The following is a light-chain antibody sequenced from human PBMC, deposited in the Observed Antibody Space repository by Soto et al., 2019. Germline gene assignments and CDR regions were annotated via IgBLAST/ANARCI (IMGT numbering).Light chain of an antibody. CDR1: QSVSSK. CDR3: QQRSNWPPV. CDR2: DAS. J-gene: IGKJ4*01. V-gene: IGKV3-11*01. Sequence: EIVLTQSPATLSLSPGERATLSCRASQSVSSKLACYQQKPGQAPRLLIYDASTRATGIPARFSGSWSGTDFTLTISSLEPEDFAVYYCQQRSNWPPVFGGGTKVDIK.